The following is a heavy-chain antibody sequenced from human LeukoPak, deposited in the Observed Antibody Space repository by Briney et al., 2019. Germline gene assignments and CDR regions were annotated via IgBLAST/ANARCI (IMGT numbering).Heavy chain of an antibody. J-gene: IGHJ4*02. CDR1: GYTFTAYY. V-gene: IGHV1-2*02. Sequence: GASVKVSCKTSGYTFTAYYIHWVRQAPGQGLEWMGWINPNSGGTNYAQKFQGRVTMTRDTSISTAYMELSRLRSDDTAVYYCARGTALYYFDYWGQETLVTVSS. D-gene: IGHD5-18*01. CDR2: INPNSGGT. CDR3: ARGTALYYFDY.